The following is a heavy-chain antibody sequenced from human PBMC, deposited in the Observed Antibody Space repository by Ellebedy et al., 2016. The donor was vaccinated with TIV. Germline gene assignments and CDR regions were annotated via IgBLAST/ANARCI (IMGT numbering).Heavy chain of an antibody. J-gene: IGHJ4*02. D-gene: IGHD6-19*01. Sequence: PGGSLRLSCTASGFTVSSYCMQWVRQAPGKGMEWVANIKQDGSEEYYLDSVKGRFTISRDNAKKSLYLQMNSLRREDTAVYYCARGSGWIIDYWGQGTLVTVSS. CDR3: ARGSGWIIDY. CDR2: IKQDGSEE. V-gene: IGHV3-7*04. CDR1: GFTVSSYC.